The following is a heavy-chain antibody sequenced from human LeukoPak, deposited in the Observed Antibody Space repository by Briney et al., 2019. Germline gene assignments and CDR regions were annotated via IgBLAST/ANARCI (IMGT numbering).Heavy chain of an antibody. CDR2: ISGSGGCA. CDR1: GFTFSSYA. Sequence: PGGSLRLSCAASGFTFSSYAMSWVRQAPGKGLEWVSAISGSGGCAYYADSVKGRFTISRDNSKNTLYLQMNSLRAEDTAVYYCARGNLYYYDSSGSHFDYWGQGTLVTVSS. V-gene: IGHV3-23*01. CDR3: ARGNLYYYDSSGSHFDY. J-gene: IGHJ4*02. D-gene: IGHD3-22*01.